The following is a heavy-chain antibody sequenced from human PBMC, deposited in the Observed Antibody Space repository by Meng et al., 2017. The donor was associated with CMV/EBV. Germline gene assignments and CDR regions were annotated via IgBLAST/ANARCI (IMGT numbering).Heavy chain of an antibody. CDR1: GFTFSDYY. CDR2: ISSSSSYT. V-gene: IGHV3-11*05. Sequence: QVQVVVSGGGLVKPGGSLKLSFAASGFTFSDYYMSWIRQAPGKGLEWVSYISSSSSYTNYADSVKGRFTISRDNAKNSLYLQMNSLRAEDTAVYYCARRTYYSEAFDIWGQGTMVTVSS. CDR3: ARRTYYSEAFDI. J-gene: IGHJ3*02. D-gene: IGHD3-10*01.